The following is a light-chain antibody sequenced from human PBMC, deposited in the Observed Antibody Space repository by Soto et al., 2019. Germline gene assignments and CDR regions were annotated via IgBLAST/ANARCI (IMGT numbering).Light chain of an antibody. Sequence: QSALTQPASVSGSPGQSITISCTGTSSDVGAYNYVSWYQQHPGKAPKLLIFEVSSRPSGVSNRFSGSKSGSTASLTISGLQAEDEADYYCSSCADSDTLYVFGTGTKVTVL. J-gene: IGLJ1*01. CDR1: SSDVGAYNY. CDR2: EVS. V-gene: IGLV2-14*01. CDR3: SSCADSDTLYV.